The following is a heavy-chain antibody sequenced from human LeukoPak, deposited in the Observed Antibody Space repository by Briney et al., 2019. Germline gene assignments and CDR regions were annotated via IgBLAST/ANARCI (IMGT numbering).Heavy chain of an antibody. CDR1: GGSISSGEYY. J-gene: IGHJ2*01. CDR2: IYYSEST. Sequence: SQTLSLTCTASGGSISSGEYYWTWLRQHPGKGLEWFGYIYYSESTYYNPSLKSRVIISVDTSKNQFSLKLSSVTAADTAVYYCARAILTPSGYVWYFDLWGRGTLVTVSS. V-gene: IGHV4-31*03. CDR3: ARAILTPSGYVWYFDL. D-gene: IGHD3-3*01.